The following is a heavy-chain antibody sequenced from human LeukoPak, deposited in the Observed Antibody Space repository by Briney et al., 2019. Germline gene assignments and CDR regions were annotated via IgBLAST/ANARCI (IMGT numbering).Heavy chain of an antibody. D-gene: IGHD1-26*01. CDR1: GGSISSSSYY. CDR3: ARIKKRYSGSYPDY. CDR2: INHSGSA. V-gene: IGHV4-39*07. J-gene: IGHJ4*02. Sequence: SETLSPTCTVSGGSISSSSYYWGWIRQPPGKGLEWIGEINHSGSANYNPSLKSRVTISVDTSKNQFSLKLSSVTAADTAVYYCARIKKRYSGSYPDYWGQGTLVTVSS.